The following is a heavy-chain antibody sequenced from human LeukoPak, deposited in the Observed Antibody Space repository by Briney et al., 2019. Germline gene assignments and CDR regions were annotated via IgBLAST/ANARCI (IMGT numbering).Heavy chain of an antibody. J-gene: IGHJ4*02. CDR2: ISAYNGNT. Sequence: ASVKVSCKASGYTFTSYGISWVRQAPGQGLEWMGWISAYNGNTNYAQKLQGRVTMTTDTSTSTAYMELRSLRSDDTAVYYCARDKSSGYTLYYFDYWGQGTLVTVSS. CDR1: GYTFTSYG. CDR3: ARDKSSGYTLYYFDY. D-gene: IGHD5-12*01. V-gene: IGHV1-18*01.